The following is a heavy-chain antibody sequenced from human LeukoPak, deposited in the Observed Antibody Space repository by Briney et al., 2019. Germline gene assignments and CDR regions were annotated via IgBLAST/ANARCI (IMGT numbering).Heavy chain of an antibody. CDR3: AKEASGRSYDY. D-gene: IGHD3-10*01. Sequence: GGSLRLSCAASGITLTTYWISWVRQAPGRGLEWVANIKEDGSEKYYVDSVKGRFTLSRDNAQNPMYLQMNSLRAEDTAIYYCAKEASGRSYDYWGQGTLVTVSS. CDR1: GITLTTYW. V-gene: IGHV3-7*04. J-gene: IGHJ4*02. CDR2: IKEDGSEK.